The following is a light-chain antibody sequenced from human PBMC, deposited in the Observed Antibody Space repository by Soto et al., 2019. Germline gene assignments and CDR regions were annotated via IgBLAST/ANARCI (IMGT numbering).Light chain of an antibody. CDR2: EVS. J-gene: IGLJ3*02. CDR3: SSYTPTTRL. CDR1: SSDIGSNNY. V-gene: IGLV2-14*01. Sequence: QSALTKPAAVSGSPGQSITISCTGTSSDIGSNNYVSWFQQRPGKAPTLIIYEVSNRPSGVSNHFSGSKSGNTASLNIAGLLPDDEAEYYCSSYTPTTRLLGGGTKLTVL.